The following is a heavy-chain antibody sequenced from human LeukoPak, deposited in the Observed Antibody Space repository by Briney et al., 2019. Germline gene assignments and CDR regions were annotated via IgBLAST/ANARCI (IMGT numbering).Heavy chain of an antibody. V-gene: IGHV1-69*04. J-gene: IGHJ5*02. Sequence: GASVKVSFTASGGTFSSYAISWVRQAPGQGLEWMGRIIPILGIANYAQKFQGRVTITADKSTSTAYMELSSLRSEDTAVYYCARGVGDSSGYSPRWFDPWGQGTLVTVSS. CDR2: IIPILGIA. CDR3: ARGVGDSSGYSPRWFDP. CDR1: GGTFSSYA. D-gene: IGHD3-22*01.